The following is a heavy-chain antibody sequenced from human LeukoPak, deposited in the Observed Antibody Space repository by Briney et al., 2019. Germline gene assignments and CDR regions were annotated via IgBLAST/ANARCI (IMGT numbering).Heavy chain of an antibody. V-gene: IGHV4-31*03. J-gene: IGHJ4*02. CDR1: GGSISSGGYY. D-gene: IGHD3-22*01. CDR2: IYYSGST. CDR3: AGMRDYDSSGYYYFDY. Sequence: SETPSLTCTVSGGSISSGGYYWSWIRQHPGKGLEWIGYIYYSGSTYYNPSLKSRVTISVDTSKNQFSLKLSSVTAADTAVYYCAGMRDYDSSGYYYFDYWGQGTLVTVSS.